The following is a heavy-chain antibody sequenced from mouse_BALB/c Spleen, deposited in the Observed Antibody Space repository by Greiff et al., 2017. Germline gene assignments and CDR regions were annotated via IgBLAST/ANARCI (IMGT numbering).Heavy chain of an antibody. V-gene: IGHV1-69*02. D-gene: IGHD2-4*01. CDR1: GYTFTSYW. CDR2: IYPSDSYT. CDR3: ARRLRRSYYAMDY. Sequence: QVQLQQPGAELVRPGASVNLSCKASGYTFTSYWINWVKQRPGQGLEWIGNIYPSDSYTNYNQKFKDKATLTVDKSSSTAYMQLSSPTSEDSAVYYCARRLRRSYYAMDYWGQGTSVTVSS. J-gene: IGHJ4*01.